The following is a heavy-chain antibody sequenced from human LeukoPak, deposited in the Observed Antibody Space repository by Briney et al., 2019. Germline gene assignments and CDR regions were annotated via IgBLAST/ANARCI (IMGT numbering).Heavy chain of an antibody. V-gene: IGHV4-34*01. J-gene: IGHJ5*02. Sequence: KPSETLSLTCAVYGGSFSGYYWSWIRQPPGKGLEWIGEINHSGSTNYNPSLKSRVTISVDTSKNQFSLKLSSVTAADTAVYYCARAPLYCSSTSCYFAGFDPWGQGTLVTVSS. CDR1: GGSFSGYY. CDR3: ARAPLYCSSTSCYFAGFDP. D-gene: IGHD2-2*01. CDR2: INHSGST.